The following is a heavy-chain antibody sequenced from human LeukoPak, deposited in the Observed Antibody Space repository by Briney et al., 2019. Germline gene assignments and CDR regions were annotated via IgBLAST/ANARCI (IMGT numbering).Heavy chain of an antibody. Sequence: PSETLSLTCTVSGGSISSSRYYWGWIRQPPGKGLEGFGSIYYSGSTYYTPSLKSRVTISVDTSKNQFSLKLSSVTAADTAVYYCARDLAVWSGYSFDYWGQGTLVTVSS. D-gene: IGHD3-3*01. CDR2: IYYSGST. V-gene: IGHV4-39*02. J-gene: IGHJ4*02. CDR1: GGSISSSRYY. CDR3: ARDLAVWSGYSFDY.